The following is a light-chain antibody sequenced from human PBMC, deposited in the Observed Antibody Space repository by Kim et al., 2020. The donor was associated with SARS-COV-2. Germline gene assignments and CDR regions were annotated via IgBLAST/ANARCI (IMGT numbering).Light chain of an antibody. CDR1: SADICSYDY. Sequence: GHSIIISCTGSSADICSYDYVSWYQQHPGKAPKLVIYDVSNRPSGVSHRVSGSKSGSTASLTISGLQADDEADYYCASYTRSSTLVFGGGTKVTVL. V-gene: IGLV2-14*03. J-gene: IGLJ3*02. CDR2: DVS. CDR3: ASYTRSSTLV.